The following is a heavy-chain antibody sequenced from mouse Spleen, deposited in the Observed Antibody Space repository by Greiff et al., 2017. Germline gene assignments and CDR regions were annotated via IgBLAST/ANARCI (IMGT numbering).Heavy chain of an antibody. V-gene: IGHV1-80*01. D-gene: IGHD1-1*01. CDR3: ARGGYYGTPFAY. CDR2: IYPGDGDT. J-gene: IGHJ3*01. Sequence: VKLMESGAELVKPGASVKISCKASGYAFSSYWMNWVKQRPGKGLEWIGQIYPGDGDTNYNGKFKGKATLTADKSSSTAYMQLSSLTSEDSAVYFCARGGYYGTPFAYWGQGTLVTVSA. CDR1: GYAFSSYW.